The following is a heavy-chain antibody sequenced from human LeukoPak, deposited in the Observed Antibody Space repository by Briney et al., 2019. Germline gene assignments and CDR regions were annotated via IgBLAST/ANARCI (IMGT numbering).Heavy chain of an antibody. Sequence: SETLSLTCAVYGGSFSGYYWSWVRQPPGKGLEWIGEINHSGSTNYNPPLKSRVTISVDTSKNQFSLKLSSVTAADTAVYYCARRPIVEMATYYFDYWGQGTLVTVSS. CDR1: GGSFSGYY. V-gene: IGHV4-34*01. CDR3: ARRPIVEMATYYFDY. J-gene: IGHJ4*02. CDR2: INHSGST. D-gene: IGHD5-24*01.